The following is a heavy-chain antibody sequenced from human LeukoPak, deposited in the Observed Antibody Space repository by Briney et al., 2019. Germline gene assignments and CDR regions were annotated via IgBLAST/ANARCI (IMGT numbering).Heavy chain of an antibody. Sequence: GGSLRLSCAASGFTFTTSWMHWVRQAPGKGLEWVSAISGSGGSTYYADSVKGRFTISRDNSKNTLYLQMNSLRAEDTAVYYCAKDGYSSSWYYFDYWGQGTLVTVSS. V-gene: IGHV3-23*01. CDR1: GFTFTTSW. CDR2: ISGSGGST. CDR3: AKDGYSSSWYYFDY. D-gene: IGHD6-13*01. J-gene: IGHJ4*02.